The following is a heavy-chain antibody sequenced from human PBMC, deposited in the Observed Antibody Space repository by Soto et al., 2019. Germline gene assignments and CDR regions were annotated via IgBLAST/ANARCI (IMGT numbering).Heavy chain of an antibody. J-gene: IGHJ4*02. CDR1: GFTFSSYA. CDR2: ISYDGSNK. D-gene: IGHD3-16*01. V-gene: IGHV3-30-3*01. Sequence: QVQLVESGGGVVQPGRSLRLSCAASGFTFSSYAMHWVRQAPGKGLEWVAVISYDGSNKYYADSVKGRFTISRDNSKNTLYLQMNSLRAEDTAVYYCARDLIRGILQGWGQGTLVTVSS. CDR3: ARDLIRGILQG.